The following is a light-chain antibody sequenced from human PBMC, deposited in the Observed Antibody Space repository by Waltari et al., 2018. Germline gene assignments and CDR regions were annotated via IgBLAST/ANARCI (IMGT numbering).Light chain of an antibody. CDR1: QSISDW. V-gene: IGKV1-5*03. Sequence: SASVGDRVPITCRASQSISDWLAWYQQKPGKAPKLLIYKASTLETGVPSRFSGSGSGTEFTLTITSLQPDDFATYSCQHYNSYSSWTFGQGTKVEIK. CDR2: KAS. J-gene: IGKJ1*01. CDR3: QHYNSYSSWT.